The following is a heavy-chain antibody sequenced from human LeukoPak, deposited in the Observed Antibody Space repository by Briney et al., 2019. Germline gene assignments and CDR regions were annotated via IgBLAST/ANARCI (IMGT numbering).Heavy chain of an antibody. V-gene: IGHV1-46*01. J-gene: IGHJ3*02. Sequence: ASVKVSCKASGYTFTSYYMHWVRQAPGQGLEWMGIINPSGGSTSYAQKFQGRVTMTRDTSTSTVYMELSSLRSEDTAVYYCAREGYSSSWYEDDAFDIWGQGTMVTVSS. CDR3: AREGYSSSWYEDDAFDI. CDR1: GYTFTSYY. CDR2: INPSGGST. D-gene: IGHD6-13*01.